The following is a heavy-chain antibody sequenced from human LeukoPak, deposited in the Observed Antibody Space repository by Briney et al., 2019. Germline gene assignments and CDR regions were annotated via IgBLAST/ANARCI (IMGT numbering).Heavy chain of an antibody. J-gene: IGHJ4*02. CDR2: IYSGGST. CDR1: GFTVSSNY. V-gene: IGHV3-66*02. D-gene: IGHD2-2*01. Sequence: PGGSLRLSCAASGFTVSSNYMSWVRQAPGKGLEWASVIYSGGSTYYADSVRGRFTISRDNSKNTLYLQMNSLRADDTAVYYCARGVPCSSTSCYYFDYWGQGTLVTVSS. CDR3: ARGVPCSSTSCYYFDY.